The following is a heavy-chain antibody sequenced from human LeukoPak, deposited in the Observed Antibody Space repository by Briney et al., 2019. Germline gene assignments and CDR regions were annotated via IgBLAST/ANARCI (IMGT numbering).Heavy chain of an antibody. V-gene: IGHV5-51*01. Sequence: GESLQISCQGSGYSFTSYWIGWVRQMPGKDREWMGIIYPGDPDTRYSQFFQVQVTISAEKPISTAYLQWSSLKGSDTAMYYCARRVEVEMATGELGSDAFDIWGQGKMVTVSS. D-gene: IGHD5-24*01. CDR1: GYSFTSYW. J-gene: IGHJ3*02. CDR3: ARRVEVEMATGELGSDAFDI. CDR2: IYPGDPDT.